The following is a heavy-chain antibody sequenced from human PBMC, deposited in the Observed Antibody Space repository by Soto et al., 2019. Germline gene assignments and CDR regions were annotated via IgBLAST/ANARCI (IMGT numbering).Heavy chain of an antibody. J-gene: IGHJ6*02. CDR3: ARERNMYGMDV. D-gene: IGHD1-1*01. CDR1: GYTFTSYD. CDR2: MNPNSGNT. V-gene: IGHV1-8*01. Sequence: QVQLVQSGAEVKKPGASVKVSGKASGYTFTSYDINWVRQATGQGLEWMGWMNPNSGNTVYAQKFQDRVTMTRNTSISTAYTELSSLRSEDTAVYYCARERNMYGMDVWGQGTTVTVSS.